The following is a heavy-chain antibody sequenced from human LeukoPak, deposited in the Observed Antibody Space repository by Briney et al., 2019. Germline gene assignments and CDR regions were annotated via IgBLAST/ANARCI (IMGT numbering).Heavy chain of an antibody. J-gene: IGHJ4*02. V-gene: IGHV3-11*04. D-gene: IGHD6-13*01. CDR3: AYSSSWYLIFDY. Sequence: PGRSLRLSCAASGFTFSDYYMSWIRQAPGKGLEWVSYISSSGSTIYYADSVKGRFTTSRDNAKNSLYLQMNSLRAEDTAVYYCAYSSSWYLIFDYWGQGTLVTVSS. CDR1: GFTFSDYY. CDR2: ISSSGSTI.